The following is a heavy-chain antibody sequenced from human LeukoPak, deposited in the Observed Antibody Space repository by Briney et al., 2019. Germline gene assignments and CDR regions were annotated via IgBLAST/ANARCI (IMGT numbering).Heavy chain of an antibody. CDR2: IYHSGST. CDR3: ARDSPTYDSSGYPNGDLDY. J-gene: IGHJ4*02. Sequence: SETLSLTCTVSGYSISSGYYWGWIRQPPGKGLEWIGSIYHSGSTYYNPSLKSRVTISVDTSKNQFSLKLSSVTAADTAVYYCARDSPTYDSSGYPNGDLDYWGQGTLVTVSS. D-gene: IGHD3-22*01. CDR1: GYSISSGYY. V-gene: IGHV4-38-2*02.